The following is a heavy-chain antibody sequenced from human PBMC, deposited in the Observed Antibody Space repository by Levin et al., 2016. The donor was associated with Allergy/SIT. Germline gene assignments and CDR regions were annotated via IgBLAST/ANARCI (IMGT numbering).Heavy chain of an antibody. CDR3: AKRADGDYGEADY. CDR1: GFTFSTSG. D-gene: IGHD4-17*01. J-gene: IGHJ4*02. CDR2: IRSEGNYK. Sequence: GGSLRLSCAASGFTFSTSGMHWFRQAPGKGLEWVAFIRSEGNYKFYADSVKGRFTISRDNSKNTLYLQMNSLRVEDTAVFYCAKRADGDYGEADYWGQGTLVTVSS. V-gene: IGHV3-30*02.